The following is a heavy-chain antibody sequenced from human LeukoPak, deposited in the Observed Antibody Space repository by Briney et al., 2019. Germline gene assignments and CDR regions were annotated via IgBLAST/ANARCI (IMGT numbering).Heavy chain of an antibody. CDR1: GFSVSSNY. CDR3: TAKGNGYTGTYVFAH. Sequence: GGSLTLSCAASGFSVSSNYMSWVRQAPGKGLEWVSVLYSSGYSKYADSVKGRFSISRDTSENTLSLQMNSLRAEDSAVYYCTAKGNGYTGTYVFAHWGRGTLVTVSS. V-gene: IGHV3-66*01. CDR2: LYSSGYS. J-gene: IGHJ5*02. D-gene: IGHD5-12*01.